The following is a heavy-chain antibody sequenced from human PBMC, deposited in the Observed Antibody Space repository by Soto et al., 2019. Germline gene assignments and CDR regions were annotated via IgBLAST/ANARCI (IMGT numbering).Heavy chain of an antibody. CDR3: ARYRFTATWYKFDY. J-gene: IGHJ4*02. V-gene: IGHV4-31*11. D-gene: IGHD3-16*02. CDR1: GVSISSDAYY. CDR2: FSHRGTT. Sequence: PSETLSLTCAVSGVSISSDAYYWSWIRQHPGKGLEWIGFFSHRGTTYYNPSLKSRVTMSGDTSKNQFSLKLTSVTAPDTAVYYCARYRFTATWYKFDYWGQGALVTVSS.